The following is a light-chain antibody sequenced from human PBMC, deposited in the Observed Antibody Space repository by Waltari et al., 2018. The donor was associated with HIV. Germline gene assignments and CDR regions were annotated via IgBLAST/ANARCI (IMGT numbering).Light chain of an antibody. CDR2: WAS. V-gene: IGKV4-1*01. CDR1: PSVLYSSNNRNY. Sequence: DIVMTQSPDSLAVSLGERATINCKSNPSVLYSSNNRNYLAWYQQKPGQPPKLLIYWASTRESGVPDRFSGSGSGTDFTLTISSLQAEDVAVYYCQQFYSAVFTFGPGTKVDIK. J-gene: IGKJ3*01. CDR3: QQFYSAVFT.